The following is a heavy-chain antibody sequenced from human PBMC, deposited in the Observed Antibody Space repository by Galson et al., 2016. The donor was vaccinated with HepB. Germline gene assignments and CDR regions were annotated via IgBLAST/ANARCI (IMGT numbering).Heavy chain of an antibody. CDR1: EGIFTNDA. V-gene: IGHV1-69*06. CDR3: ARGVITFCTTPSCPDVPHKWFAP. CDR2: IIPRFNTV. J-gene: IGHJ5*02. Sequence: SVKVSCKAPEGIFTNDAISWLRQVPGQGLEWLGAIIPRFNTVKNTQKFQGRFTMTADRSTNTAYMELTSLTSEDTALYYCARGVITFCTTPSCPDVPHKWFAPWGQGTQVTVAS. D-gene: IGHD3/OR15-3a*01.